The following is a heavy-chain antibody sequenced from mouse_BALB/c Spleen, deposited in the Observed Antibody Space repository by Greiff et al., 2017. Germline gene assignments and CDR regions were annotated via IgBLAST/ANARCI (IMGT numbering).Heavy chain of an antibody. J-gene: IGHJ3*01. CDR1: GYTFTDYA. V-gene: IGHV1S137*01. D-gene: IGHD2-3*01. CDR2: ISTYYGDA. Sequence: QVQLQQSGAELVRPGVSVKISCKGSGYTFTDYAMHWVKQSHAKSLEWIGVISTYYGDASYNQKFKGKATMTVDKSSSTAYMELARLTSEDSAIYYGARRDGYYEDWFAYWGQGTLVTVSA. CDR3: ARRDGYYEDWFAY.